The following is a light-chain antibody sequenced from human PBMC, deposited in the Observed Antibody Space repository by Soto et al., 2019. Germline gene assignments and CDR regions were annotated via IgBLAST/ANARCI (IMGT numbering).Light chain of an antibody. J-gene: IGLJ2*01. CDR2: EGS. V-gene: IGLV2-23*01. CDR1: SSDVGSYNL. CDR3: SSYEGSVV. Sequence: QSVLTQPASVSGSPVQSITISCTGTSSDVGSYNLVSWYPPHPGKAPKLLIYEGSKRPSRITNRFSGSKSGNTASLRSSGLPAEDEVDYDGSSYEGSVVFGRGTQLTV.